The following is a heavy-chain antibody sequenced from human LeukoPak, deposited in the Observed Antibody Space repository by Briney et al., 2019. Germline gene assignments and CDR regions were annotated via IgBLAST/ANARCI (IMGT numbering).Heavy chain of an antibody. D-gene: IGHD6-13*01. Sequence: SETLSLTCTVSGGSISSYYWSWIRQPPGKGLEGMGYIYYSGSTNYNPSLKSRVTISVDTSKNQFSLKLSSVTAADTAVYYCARDQMAAAGKHPLYYGMDVWGQGTTVTVSS. CDR2: IYYSGST. CDR3: ARDQMAAAGKHPLYYGMDV. V-gene: IGHV4-59*01. J-gene: IGHJ6*02. CDR1: GGSISSYY.